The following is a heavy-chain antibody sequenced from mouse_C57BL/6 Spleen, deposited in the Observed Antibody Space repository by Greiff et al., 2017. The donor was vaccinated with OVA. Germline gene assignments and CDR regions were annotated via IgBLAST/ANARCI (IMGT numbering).Heavy chain of an antibody. Sequence: QVQLQQSGTELVKPGASVKLSCKASGYTFTSYWMHWVKQRPGQGLEWIGNINPSNGGTNYNEKFKSKATLTVDKSSSTAYMQLSSLTSEDSAVYYCAREEGPTTVVAHWYFDVWGTGTTVTVSS. J-gene: IGHJ1*03. V-gene: IGHV1-53*01. CDR3: AREEGPTTVVAHWYFDV. CDR2: INPSNGGT. D-gene: IGHD1-1*01. CDR1: GYTFTSYW.